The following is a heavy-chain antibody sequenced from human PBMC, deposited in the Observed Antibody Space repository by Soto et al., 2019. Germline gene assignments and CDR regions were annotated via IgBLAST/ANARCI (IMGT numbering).Heavy chain of an antibody. J-gene: IGHJ6*03. D-gene: IGHD2-2*01. V-gene: IGHV3-74*01. CDR1: GLTFSSYW. CDR2: VNSDGSFT. Sequence: EVQLVESGGGLVQPGGSLRLSCAASGLTFSSYWMHWVRQVPGKGLVWVSRVNSDGSFTTYADSVKGRFTISRDNATNILYLQMNSLRAEDTALYFCVRETPSVDHYYFYMDVWGKGTTVTVSS. CDR3: VRETPSVDHYYFYMDV.